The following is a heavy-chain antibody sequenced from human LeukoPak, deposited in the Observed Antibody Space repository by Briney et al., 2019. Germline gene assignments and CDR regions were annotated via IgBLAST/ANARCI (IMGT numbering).Heavy chain of an antibody. Sequence: QAGGSLRLYCAASGFTFSSYEMNWVRQAPGKGLEWVSYISSSGSTIYYADSVKGRFTISRDNAKNSLYLQMNSLRAEDTAVYYCAVIWFGDPGYGMDVWGQGTTVTVSS. J-gene: IGHJ6*02. D-gene: IGHD3-10*01. CDR2: ISSSGSTI. CDR1: GFTFSSYE. CDR3: AVIWFGDPGYGMDV. V-gene: IGHV3-48*03.